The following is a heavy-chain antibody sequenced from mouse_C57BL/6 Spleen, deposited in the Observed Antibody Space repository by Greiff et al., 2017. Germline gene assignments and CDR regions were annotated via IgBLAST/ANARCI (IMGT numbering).Heavy chain of an antibody. CDR2: IDPSDSYT. J-gene: IGHJ2*01. D-gene: IGHD4-1*01. V-gene: IGHV1-69*01. CDR1: GYTFTSYW. CDR3: ARSYPGTYFDY. Sequence: VQLQQPGAELVMPGASVKLSCKASGYTFTSYWMHWVKQRPGQGLEWIGEIDPSDSYTNYNQKFKGKSTLTVDKSSSTAYMQLSSLTSEDSAVYYCARSYPGTYFDYWGQGTTLTVSS.